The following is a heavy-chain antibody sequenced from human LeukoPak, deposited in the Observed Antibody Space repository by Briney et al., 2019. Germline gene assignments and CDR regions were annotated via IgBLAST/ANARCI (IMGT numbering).Heavy chain of an antibody. CDR1: GYTFTSYD. CDR3: AGGRVKRGYSGYDYDY. D-gene: IGHD5-12*01. J-gene: IGHJ4*02. CDR2: MNPNSGNT. V-gene: IGHV1-8*01. Sequence: ASVKVSCKASGYTFTSYDINWVRQATGQGLEWMGWMNPNSGNTGYAQKFQGRVTMTRNTSISTAYMELSSLRSEDTAVYYCAGGRVKRGYSGYDYDYWGQGTLVTVSS.